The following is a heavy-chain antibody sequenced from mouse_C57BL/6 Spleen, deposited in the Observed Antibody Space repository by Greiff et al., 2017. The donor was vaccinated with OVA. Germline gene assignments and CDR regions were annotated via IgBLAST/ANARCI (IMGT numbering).Heavy chain of an antibody. CDR1: GYTFTDYN. V-gene: IGHV1-18*01. J-gene: IGHJ3*01. CDR3: ARRPQRRVTTGGELAY. D-gene: IGHD1-1*01. CDR2: ITPNNGGT. Sequence: EVQLVESGPELVKPGASVKIPCKASGYTFTDYNMDWVKQSHGKSLAWIGDITPNNGGTIYNQKFKGKATLTVDKSSSTAYMELRSLTSEDTAVYYCARRPQRRVTTGGELAYWGQGTLVTVSA.